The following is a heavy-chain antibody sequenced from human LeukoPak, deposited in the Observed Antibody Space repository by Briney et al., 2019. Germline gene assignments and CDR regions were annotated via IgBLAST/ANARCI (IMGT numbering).Heavy chain of an antibody. CDR3: AKGFRSGWYLDYFDY. D-gene: IGHD6-19*01. Sequence: GGSLRLSCAASGFTFSSYAMSWVSQPPGKGLECCSAISGSGGSTYYADSVRGRFTISRDNSKNTLYLQMNSLRAEDTAVYYCAKGFRSGWYLDYFDYWGQGTLVTVSS. CDR1: GFTFSSYA. V-gene: IGHV3-23*01. J-gene: IGHJ4*02. CDR2: ISGSGGST.